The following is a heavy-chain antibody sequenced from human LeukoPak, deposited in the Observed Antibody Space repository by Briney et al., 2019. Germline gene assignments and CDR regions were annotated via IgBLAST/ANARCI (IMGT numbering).Heavy chain of an antibody. V-gene: IGHV4-59*08. Sequence: SETLSLTCTVSGGSISSYYWSWIRQPPGKGLEWIGYIYYSGSTNYNPSLKSRVTISVDTSKNQFSLKLSSVTAADTAVYYCARTRRVPDYGGTHRNNWFDPWGQGTLVTVSS. CDR1: GGSISSYY. J-gene: IGHJ5*02. CDR3: ARTRRVPDYGGTHRNNWFDP. CDR2: IYYSGST. D-gene: IGHD4-17*01.